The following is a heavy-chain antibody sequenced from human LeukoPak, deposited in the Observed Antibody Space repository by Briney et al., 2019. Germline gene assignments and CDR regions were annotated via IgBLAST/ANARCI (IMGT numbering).Heavy chain of an antibody. D-gene: IGHD1-1*01. CDR1: GYTFTSYA. Sequence: ASVKVSCKASGYTFTSYAMNWVRQAPGQGLEWMGVINPSGGSTSYAQKFQGRVTMTRDMSTSTVYMELSSLRSEDTAVYYCARALTTTVGYYFDYWGQGTLVTVSS. CDR2: INPSGGST. J-gene: IGHJ4*02. CDR3: ARALTTTVGYYFDY. V-gene: IGHV1-46*01.